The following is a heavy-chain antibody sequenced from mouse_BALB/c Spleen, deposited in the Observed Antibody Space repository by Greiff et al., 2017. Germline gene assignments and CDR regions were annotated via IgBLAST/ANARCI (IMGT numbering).Heavy chain of an antibody. D-gene: IGHD1-2*01. CDR1: GYSLTSYG. J-gene: IGHJ4*01. CDR3: ARKEYYGYVYAMDY. Sequence: QVQLQQSGPGLVQPSHSLSITCTVSGYSLTSYGVHWVRQSPGKGLEWLGVIWRGGSTGYNAAFIARLSISKDNSKSQVFLKMNSLQANDTAIYYCARKEYYGYVYAMDYWGQGTAVTVSS. V-gene: IGHV2-2*02. CDR2: IWRGGST.